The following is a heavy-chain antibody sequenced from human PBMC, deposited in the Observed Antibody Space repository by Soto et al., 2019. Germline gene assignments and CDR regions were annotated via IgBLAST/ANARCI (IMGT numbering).Heavy chain of an antibody. Sequence: GSLRLSCAASGFTFSDYYMSWIRQAPGKGLEWVSAISDRGDTTHYADSVKGRFTISRDTSKNTLYLQLNTLRADDTAVYYCAKDKPGTTSFDYWGQGTLVTVSS. D-gene: IGHD1-1*01. CDR3: AKDKPGTTSFDY. CDR1: GFTFSDYY. CDR2: ISDRGDTT. J-gene: IGHJ4*02. V-gene: IGHV3-23*01.